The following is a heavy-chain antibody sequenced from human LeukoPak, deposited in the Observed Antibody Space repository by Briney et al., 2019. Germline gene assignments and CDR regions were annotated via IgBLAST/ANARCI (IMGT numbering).Heavy chain of an antibody. CDR1: GFTFRNYG. CDR3: AKSRGPSYDHFFDS. CDR2: ISSDSSKI. Sequence: PGRSLRLSCAASGFTFRNYGMNWVRQAPGKGLEWVAVISSDSSKIYYADSVKDRFTISRDNSENAAFLQMNSLRVEDTAVYYCAKSRGPSYDHFFDSGAREPWSPSPQ. J-gene: IGHJ4*02. D-gene: IGHD3-10*01. V-gene: IGHV3-30*18.